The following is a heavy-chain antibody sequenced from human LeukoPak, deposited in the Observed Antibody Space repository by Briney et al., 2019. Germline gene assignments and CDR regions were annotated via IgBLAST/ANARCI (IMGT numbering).Heavy chain of an antibody. CDR3: ASEGAYSGSYPPGY. CDR2: IKPSGGST. D-gene: IGHD1-26*01. Sequence: ASVKASCKASGYTFTSYYMHWVRHAPGQGLEWMGIIKPSGGSTSYAQKFQGRVTMPRDTSTTTAYRERASLRSRDRAGYDGASEGAYSGSYPPGYWGQGNLVTVSS. V-gene: IGHV1-46*01. J-gene: IGHJ4*02. CDR1: GYTFTSYY.